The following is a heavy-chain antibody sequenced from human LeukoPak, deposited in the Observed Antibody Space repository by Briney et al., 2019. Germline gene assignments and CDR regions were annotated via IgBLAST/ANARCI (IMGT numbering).Heavy chain of an antibody. Sequence: ASVKVSCKASGYSFTTYHMHWVRQAPGQGLEWMGIINPSGGSTNYAQKFQGRVTMTRDTSISTAYMELSRLRSDDTAVYYCARGTEATMIVVVIRGADYWGQGTLVTVSS. CDR2: INPSGGST. V-gene: IGHV1-2*02. J-gene: IGHJ4*02. D-gene: IGHD3-22*01. CDR3: ARGTEATMIVVVIRGADY. CDR1: GYSFTTYH.